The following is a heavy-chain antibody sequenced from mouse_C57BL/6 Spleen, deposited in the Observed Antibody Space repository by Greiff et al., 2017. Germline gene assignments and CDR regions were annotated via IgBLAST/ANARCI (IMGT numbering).Heavy chain of an antibody. CDR1: GFTFSDYG. V-gene: IGHV5-17*01. Sequence: EVQGVESGGGLVKPGGSLKLSCAASGFTFSDYGMHWVRQAPEKGLEWVAYISSGSSTIYYADTVKGRFTISRDNAKTTLFLQMTSLRSEDTAMYYCARPYYSNHPYAMDYWGQGTSVTVSS. D-gene: IGHD2-5*01. J-gene: IGHJ4*01. CDR2: ISSGSSTI. CDR3: ARPYYSNHPYAMDY.